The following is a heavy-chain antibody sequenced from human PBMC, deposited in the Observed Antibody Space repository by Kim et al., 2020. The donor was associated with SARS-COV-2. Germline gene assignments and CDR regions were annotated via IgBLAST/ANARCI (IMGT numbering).Heavy chain of an antibody. D-gene: IGHD4-17*01. CDR1: GFTFSDYW. CDR2: IKQDGSEK. J-gene: IGHJ1*01. CDR3: ARAGRSTTVTTGEHFHY. Sequence: GGSLRLSCAASGFTFSDYWMSWVRQAPGKGLEWVANIKQDGSEKFYVDSVKGRFTISRDNAKNSLYLQMNSLRAEDTAMYYCARAGRSTTVTTGEHFHYWGQGALVTVSS. V-gene: IGHV3-7*01.